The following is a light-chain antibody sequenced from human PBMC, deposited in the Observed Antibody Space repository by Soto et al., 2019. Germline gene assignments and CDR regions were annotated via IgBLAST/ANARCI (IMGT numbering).Light chain of an antibody. V-gene: IGKV3-20*01. CDR3: QEYGISPEIT. Sequence: ESVLTQSPGTLSLSPGERATLSCRASQSVDSSSLAWYQQKPGQAPSLLIYAASSRATGIPDRFSGSGSGTDFTLTISRLEPEDFAVDCCQEYGISPEITFGQGTRLETK. CDR2: AAS. CDR1: QSVDSSS. J-gene: IGKJ5*01.